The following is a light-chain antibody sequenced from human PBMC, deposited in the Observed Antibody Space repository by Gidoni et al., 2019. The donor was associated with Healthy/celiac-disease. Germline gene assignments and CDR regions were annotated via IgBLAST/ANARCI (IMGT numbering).Light chain of an antibody. CDR1: SGSIASNC. CDR2: EYT. Sequence: NFMLTQPHSVSASPGKTVTISCTRSSGSIASNCVQWYQQRPGIAPTTVIYEYTQSPSGVPDRFSGSIDSSSNSASLTISGLKTEDEADYYCQSYDSSNLWVFGGGTKLTVL. CDR3: QSYDSSNLWV. J-gene: IGLJ3*02. V-gene: IGLV6-57*04.